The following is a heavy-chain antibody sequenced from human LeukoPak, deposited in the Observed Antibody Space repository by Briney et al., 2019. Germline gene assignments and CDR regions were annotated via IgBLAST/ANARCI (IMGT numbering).Heavy chain of an antibody. V-gene: IGHV3-33*06. D-gene: IGHD3-22*01. CDR1: GFTFSSYG. Sequence: PGRSLRLSCAASGFTFSSYGMHWVRQAPGKGLEWVAVIWYDGSNKYYADSVKGRFTISRDNSKNTLYLEMNSLRAEDKAVYYCAKDLSYYYDSSGYNFDYWGQGTLVTVSS. J-gene: IGHJ4*02. CDR2: IWYDGSNK. CDR3: AKDLSYYYDSSGYNFDY.